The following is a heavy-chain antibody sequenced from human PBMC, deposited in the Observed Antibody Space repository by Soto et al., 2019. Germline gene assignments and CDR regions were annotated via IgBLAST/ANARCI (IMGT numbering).Heavy chain of an antibody. Sequence: QVQLVQSGAEVKKPGSSLKVSCKASGGTFTNYAFSWVRQAPGQGPEWMGGIIPIFGTPDYAQKFQGRVIITADESTRTVSMELNSLRSDDTAVYYCARERSVVYCITTTCPKPFYYYAMDVWGQGTTVTVSS. CDR1: GGTFTNYA. D-gene: IGHD2-2*01. CDR3: ARERSVVYCITTTCPKPFYYYAMDV. V-gene: IGHV1-69*12. J-gene: IGHJ6*02. CDR2: IIPIFGTP.